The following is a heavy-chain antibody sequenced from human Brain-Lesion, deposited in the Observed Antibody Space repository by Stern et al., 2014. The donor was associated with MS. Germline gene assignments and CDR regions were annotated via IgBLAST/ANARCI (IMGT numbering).Heavy chain of an antibody. CDR1: GFSFEDHG. D-gene: IGHD3-10*01. CDR2: ITWNSGTI. J-gene: IGHJ4*02. Sequence: VQLVESGGGVVQPGRSLRLSCEASGFSFEDHGMHWVRQAPGEGLEWVAGITWNSGTIAYAGSVKGRFTISRDDAKNSLYLHMNGLRAEDTALYYCAKDMMDYFGSGTFGSFDHWGQGTLVTVSS. CDR3: AKDMMDYFGSGTFGSFDH. V-gene: IGHV3-9*01.